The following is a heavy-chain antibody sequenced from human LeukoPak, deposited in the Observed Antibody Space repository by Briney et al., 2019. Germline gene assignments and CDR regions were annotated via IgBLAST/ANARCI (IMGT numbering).Heavy chain of an antibody. J-gene: IGHJ4*02. D-gene: IGHD1-26*01. CDR3: ARGVSFNSGSYGDY. CDR2: ISWNSGSI. Sequence: GGPLRLSCAASGFTFDDYAMHWVRQAPGKGLEWVSGISWNSGSIGYADSVKGRFTISRDNAKNSLSLQMNSLSAEDTAVYYCARGVSFNSGSYGDYWGQGTLVTVSS. V-gene: IGHV3-9*01. CDR1: GFTFDDYA.